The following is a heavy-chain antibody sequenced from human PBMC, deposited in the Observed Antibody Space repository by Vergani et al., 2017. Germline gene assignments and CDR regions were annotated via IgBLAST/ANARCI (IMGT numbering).Heavy chain of an antibody. CDR3: ASAYSSSWYPY. Sequence: QVQLQESGPGLVKPSETLSLTCTVSGGSISSYYWSWIRQPPGQGLEWIGYIYYSGSTNYNPSLKSRVTISVDTSKNQFSLKLSSVTAADTAMYYCASAYSSSWYPYWGQGTLVTVSS. V-gene: IGHV4-59*01. CDR2: IYYSGST. J-gene: IGHJ4*02. D-gene: IGHD6-13*01. CDR1: GGSISSYY.